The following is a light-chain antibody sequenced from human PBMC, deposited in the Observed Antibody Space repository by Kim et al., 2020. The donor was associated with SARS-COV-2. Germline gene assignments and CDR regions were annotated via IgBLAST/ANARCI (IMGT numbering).Light chain of an antibody. V-gene: IGLV4-69*01. CDR1: SGHSSYA. CDR3: QTWGTGTSYV. Sequence: VKLTCTLSSGHSSYAIAWHQQQPEKGPRYLMKLNSDGSHSKGDGIPDRFSGSSSGAQRYLTISSLQSEDEADYYCQTWGTGTSYVFGTGTKVTVL. CDR2: LNSDGSH. J-gene: IGLJ1*01.